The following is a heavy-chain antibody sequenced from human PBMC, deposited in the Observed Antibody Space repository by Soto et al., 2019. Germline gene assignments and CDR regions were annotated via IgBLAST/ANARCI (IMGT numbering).Heavy chain of an antibody. CDR3: ARDLPRYGSGKYGMDV. J-gene: IGHJ6*02. CDR1: GYTFTSYY. Sequence: ASVKVSCKASGYTFTSYYMHWVRQAPGQGLEWMGIINPSGGSTGYAQKFQGRVTMTRDTSTSTVYMEMSSLRSEDTAVYYCARDLPRYGSGKYGMDVWGQGTTVTVSS. D-gene: IGHD3-10*01. CDR2: INPSGGST. V-gene: IGHV1-46*03.